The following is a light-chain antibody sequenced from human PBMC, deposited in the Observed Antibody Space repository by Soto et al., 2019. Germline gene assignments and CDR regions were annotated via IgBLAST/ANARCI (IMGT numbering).Light chain of an antibody. J-gene: IGKJ1*01. CDR2: KAS. CDR1: QTISSW. V-gene: IGKV1-5*03. CDR3: QRNNDYSDA. Sequence: DIQMTQSPSTLSGSVGDRVTITCRASQTISSWLAWYQQKPCKVPKLLIYKASTLKSGVPSRFSGGASVTEFTHTINRLQPDDFENYYKQRNNDYSDAYGQRTKAELK.